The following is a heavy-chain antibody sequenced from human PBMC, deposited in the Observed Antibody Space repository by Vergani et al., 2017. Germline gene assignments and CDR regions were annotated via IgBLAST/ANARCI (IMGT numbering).Heavy chain of an antibody. CDR3: ARVGSSSWYTY. V-gene: IGHV1-69*08. J-gene: IGHJ4*02. D-gene: IGHD6-13*01. Sequence: QVQLVQSGAEVKKPGSSVKVSCKASGATFRSNTISWVRQVPGQGLEWMGRIIPVLGKTKYAQDFQGRLTITADTSTSTAYTELSSLRSEDTAVYYCARVGSSSWYTYWGQGTLVTVSS. CDR2: IIPVLGKT. CDR1: GATFRSNT.